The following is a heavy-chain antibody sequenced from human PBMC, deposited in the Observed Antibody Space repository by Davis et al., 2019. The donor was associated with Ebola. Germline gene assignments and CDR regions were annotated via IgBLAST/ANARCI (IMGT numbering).Heavy chain of an antibody. CDR3: ARAKDRHSSGWPGDY. CDR1: GFTFSSYA. D-gene: IGHD6-19*01. Sequence: PGGSLRLSCAASGFTFSSYAMHWVRQAPGKGLEWVAVISYDGSNKYYADSVKGRFTISRDNSKNTLYLQMNSLRAEDTAVYYCARAKDRHSSGWPGDYWGQGTLVTVSS. V-gene: IGHV3-30-3*01. J-gene: IGHJ4*02. CDR2: ISYDGSNK.